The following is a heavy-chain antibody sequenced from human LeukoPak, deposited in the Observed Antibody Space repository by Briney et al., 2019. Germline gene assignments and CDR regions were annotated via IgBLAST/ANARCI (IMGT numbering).Heavy chain of an antibody. V-gene: IGHV3-53*01. CDR1: GFTVSSNY. J-gene: IGHJ6*03. Sequence: GGSLRLSCAASGFTVSSNYMSWVRQAPGKGLEWVSVIYSGGSTYYADSVKGRFTISRDNSKNTLYLQMNSLRAEDTAVYYCARDPPPYSGSSYYYMDVWGRGTTVTVSS. CDR3: ARDPPPYSGSSYYYMDV. D-gene: IGHD6-13*01. CDR2: IYSGGST.